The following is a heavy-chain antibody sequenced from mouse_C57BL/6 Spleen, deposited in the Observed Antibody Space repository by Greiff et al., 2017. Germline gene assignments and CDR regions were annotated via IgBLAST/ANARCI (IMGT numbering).Heavy chain of an antibody. CDR1: GYSFTGYY. V-gene: IGHV1-42*01. CDR3: ITTVVATRDLYAMDY. Sequence: VQLKQSGPELVKPGASVKISCKASGYSFTGYYMNWVKQSPEKSLEWIGEINPSTGGTTYNQKFKAKATLTVDKSSSTAYMQLKSLTSEDSAVYYCITTVVATRDLYAMDYWGQGTSVTVSS. D-gene: IGHD1-1*01. CDR2: INPSTGGT. J-gene: IGHJ4*01.